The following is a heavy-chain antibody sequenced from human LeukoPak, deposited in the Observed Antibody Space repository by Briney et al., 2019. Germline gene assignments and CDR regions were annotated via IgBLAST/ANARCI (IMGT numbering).Heavy chain of an antibody. Sequence: TGGSLRLSCGASGLTVSSYAMTWVRQAPGKGLECVGRIKSKSNGGTTDYTAPVKDRFTISRDDSKNMLYLQMNSLKTEDTAVYYCTTDRVGVTASMAAFDMWGQGTLVTVSS. CDR2: IKSKSNGGTT. CDR3: TTDRVGVTASMAAFDM. D-gene: IGHD2-21*02. J-gene: IGHJ3*02. CDR1: GLTVSSYA. V-gene: IGHV3-15*01.